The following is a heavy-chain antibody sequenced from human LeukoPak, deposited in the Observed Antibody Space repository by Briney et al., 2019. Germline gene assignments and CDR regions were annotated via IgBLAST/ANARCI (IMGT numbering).Heavy chain of an antibody. V-gene: IGHV3-30*18. J-gene: IGHJ4*02. CDR2: ISYDGSNK. CDR3: AKRLSRYSYGFLPDY. CDR1: GFTFSSYG. D-gene: IGHD5-18*01. Sequence: GGSLRLSCTTSGFTFSSYGMHWVRQAPGKGLEWVAVISYDGSNKYYADSVKGRFTISRDNSKNTLYLQMNSLRAEDTAVYYCAKRLSRYSYGFLPDYWGQGTLVTVSS.